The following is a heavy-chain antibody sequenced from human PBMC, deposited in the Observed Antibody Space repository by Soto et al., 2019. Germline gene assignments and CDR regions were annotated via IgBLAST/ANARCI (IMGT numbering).Heavy chain of an antibody. J-gene: IGHJ3*02. Sequence: SQTLSLTCAISGDSVSSNSAACNWIRQSPSRGLEWLGRTYYRSKWYHDYAPSVKSRITINPDTSKNHFSLHLNSMTPEDTAVYCRARERGVLSESFDIWGRGTMVNVSS. CDR3: ARERGVLSESFDI. V-gene: IGHV6-1*01. CDR1: GDSVSSNSAA. D-gene: IGHD3-16*02. CDR2: TYYRSKWYH.